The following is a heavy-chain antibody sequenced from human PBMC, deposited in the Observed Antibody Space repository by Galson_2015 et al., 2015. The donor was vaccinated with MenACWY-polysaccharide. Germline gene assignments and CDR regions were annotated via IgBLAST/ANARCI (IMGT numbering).Heavy chain of an antibody. Sequence: SLRLSCAASGFTFDDYGMHWVRQAPGKGLEWVSGISWNSGSIGYADSVKGRFTISRDNAKNSLYLRMNSLRDEDTALYYCAKDIFPRRGYSDYDQGGWGQGTLVTVSS. CDR1: GFTFDDYG. J-gene: IGHJ4*02. CDR2: ISWNSGSI. CDR3: AKDIFPRRGYSDYDQGG. V-gene: IGHV3-9*01. D-gene: IGHD5-12*01.